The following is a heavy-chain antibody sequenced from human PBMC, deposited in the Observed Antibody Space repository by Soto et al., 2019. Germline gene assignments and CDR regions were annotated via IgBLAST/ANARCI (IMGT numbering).Heavy chain of an antibody. CDR3: AGQYYYDSSGYFHVDY. Sequence: SETLSLTCTVSGGSISSGDYYWSWIRQPPGKGLEWIGYTYYSGSTYYNPSLKSRVTISVDTSKNQFSLKLSSVTAADTAVYYCAGQYYYDSSGYFHVDYWGQGTLVTVSS. CDR1: GGSISSGDYY. CDR2: TYYSGST. D-gene: IGHD3-22*01. V-gene: IGHV4-30-4*01. J-gene: IGHJ4*02.